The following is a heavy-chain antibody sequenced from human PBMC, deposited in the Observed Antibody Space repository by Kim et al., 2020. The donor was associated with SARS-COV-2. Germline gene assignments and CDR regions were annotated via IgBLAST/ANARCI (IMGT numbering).Heavy chain of an antibody. V-gene: IGHV4-39*01. CDR3: ARRGGSAWVENNFDP. D-gene: IGHD6-25*01. J-gene: IGHJ5*02. Sequence: PSLESRVTMSVDTPKTQFSLKLNSVTAADTAVFYCARRGGSAWVENNFDPWGQGTLVTVSS.